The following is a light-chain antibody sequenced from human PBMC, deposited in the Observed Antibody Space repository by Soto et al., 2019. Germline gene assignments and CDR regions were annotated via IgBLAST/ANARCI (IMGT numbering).Light chain of an antibody. J-gene: IGLJ2*01. V-gene: IGLV1-47*01. CDR2: RNN. CDR3: EAWDGSLSGRVV. Sequence: QSVLTQPPSASGIPGQRVTISCSGSSSNIGSHYVYWYQQFPGTAPKLLIYRNNQRPSGVPDRFSGSKSGTSASLAISGLQSDDEADYYCEAWDGSLSGRVVFGGGTKLTVL. CDR1: SSNIGSHY.